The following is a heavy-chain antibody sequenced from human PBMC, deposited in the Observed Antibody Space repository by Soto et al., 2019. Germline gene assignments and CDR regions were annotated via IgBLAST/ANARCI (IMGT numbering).Heavy chain of an antibody. D-gene: IGHD2-21*02. Sequence: PSETLSLTCTVSGGSISSYYWSWIRQPPGKGLEWIGYMYNTGSTIYNPSLKSRVTISVDTSKNQFSLKLNSVTAADTAVYYCARDLWGYCGDDCYPLDVWGQGTTVTVS. CDR2: MYNTGST. CDR3: ARDLWGYCGDDCYPLDV. V-gene: IGHV4-59*01. J-gene: IGHJ6*01. CDR1: GGSISSYY.